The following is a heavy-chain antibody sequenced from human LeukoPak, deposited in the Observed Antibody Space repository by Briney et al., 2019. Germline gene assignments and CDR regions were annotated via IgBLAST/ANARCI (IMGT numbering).Heavy chain of an antibody. D-gene: IGHD2-8*01. CDR3: ARDLSMADLGWFDP. Sequence: PSETLSLTCTVSGYSISSGYYWGWIRQPPGKGLEWIGSIYHSGSTYYKPSLKSRVTISVDTSKNQFSLKLSSVTAADTAVYYCARDLSMADLGWFDPWGQGTLVTVSS. CDR1: GYSISSGYY. J-gene: IGHJ5*02. V-gene: IGHV4-38-2*02. CDR2: IYHSGST.